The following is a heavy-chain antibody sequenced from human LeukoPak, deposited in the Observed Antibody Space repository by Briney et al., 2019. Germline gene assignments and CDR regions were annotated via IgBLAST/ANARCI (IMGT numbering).Heavy chain of an antibody. CDR2: IRYNGDT. V-gene: IGHV4-39*07. Sequence: PSETLSLTCTVSGGSISSSSYYWGWIRQPPGKGLECIGGIRYNGDTYFNPSLKSRVTISIDTSKNQISLNLISVTAADTAIYYCARGRSDLNWYDPWGQGTLVTVSS. CDR3: ARGRSDLNWYDP. D-gene: IGHD6-19*01. J-gene: IGHJ5*02. CDR1: GGSISSSSYY.